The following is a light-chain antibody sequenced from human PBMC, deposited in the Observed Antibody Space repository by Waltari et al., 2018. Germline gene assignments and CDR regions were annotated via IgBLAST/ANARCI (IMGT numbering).Light chain of an antibody. CDR3: QHYVRLPAT. CDR2: GAS. Sequence: EIVLTECPVTLSLSQGARASLSCRASQRVSRTLAWYQQKPGQAPTLLIYGASIRATGIPDRFTGSGSGTDFSLTISSLEPEDFAIYFCQHYVRLPATFGQGTKVEIK. CDR1: QRVSRT. J-gene: IGKJ1*01. V-gene: IGKV3-20*01.